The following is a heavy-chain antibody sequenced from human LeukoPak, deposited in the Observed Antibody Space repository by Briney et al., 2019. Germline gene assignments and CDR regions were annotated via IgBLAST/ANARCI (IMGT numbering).Heavy chain of an antibody. CDR2: IRSKANSYAT. D-gene: IGHD2-15*01. J-gene: IGHJ4*02. V-gene: IGHV3-73*01. CDR1: GFTFSGSA. CDR3: ARDPLVGQVVAATRLDDY. Sequence: GGSLRLSCAASGFTFSGSAMHWVRQASGKGLEWVGRIRSKANSYATAYAASVKGRFTISRDDSKNTAYLQMNSLKTEDTAVYYCARDPLVGQVVAATRLDDYWGQGTLVTVSS.